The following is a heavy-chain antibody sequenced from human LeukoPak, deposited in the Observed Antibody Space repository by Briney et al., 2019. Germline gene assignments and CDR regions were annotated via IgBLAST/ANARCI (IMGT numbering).Heavy chain of an antibody. CDR2: IRSNGDTT. CDR3: AKGQELDDGVFDS. V-gene: IGHV3-23*01. Sequence: GGSLRLSCAASGFTFSSIAMTWVREAPGKGLEWVSTIRSNGDTTYNADSVKGRFTISRDNSKNTLYLQLNSLRVEDTAIYYCAKGQELDDGVFDSWGQGTLVTVSS. J-gene: IGHJ4*02. CDR1: GFTFSSIA. D-gene: IGHD1-1*01.